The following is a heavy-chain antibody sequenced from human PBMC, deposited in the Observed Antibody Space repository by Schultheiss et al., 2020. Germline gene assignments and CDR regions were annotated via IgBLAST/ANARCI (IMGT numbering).Heavy chain of an antibody. CDR2: IRSKANSYAT. V-gene: IGHV3-73*01. J-gene: IGHJ4*02. D-gene: IGHD6-19*01. CDR3: TRLAGTKNPFDY. CDR1: GFTFSSYA. Sequence: GGSLRLSCAASGFTFSSYAMSWVRQASGKGLEWVGRIRSKANSYATAYAASVKGRFTISRDDSKNTAYLQMNSLKTEDTAVYYCTRLAGTKNPFDYWGQGTLVTVSS.